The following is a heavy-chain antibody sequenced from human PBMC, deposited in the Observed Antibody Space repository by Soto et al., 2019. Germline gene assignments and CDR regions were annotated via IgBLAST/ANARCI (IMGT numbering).Heavy chain of an antibody. Sequence: QVQLVQSGAEVKKSGSSVKVSCKASGGTFSSYAISWVRQAPGQGLEWMGGIIPIFGTANYAQKFQGRVTITADESTSTAYMELSSLRSEDTAVYYCARDPGYYDSSGYPGGAFDIWGQGTMVTVSS. CDR3: ARDPGYYDSSGYPGGAFDI. CDR2: IIPIFGTA. V-gene: IGHV1-69*01. D-gene: IGHD3-22*01. J-gene: IGHJ3*02. CDR1: GGTFSSYA.